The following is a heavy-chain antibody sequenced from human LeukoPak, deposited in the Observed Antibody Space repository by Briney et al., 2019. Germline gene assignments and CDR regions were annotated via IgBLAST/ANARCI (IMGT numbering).Heavy chain of an antibody. CDR3: ARGAYYDYVWGSPGAFDI. Sequence: GGSLRLSCAASGFTFSSYEMNWVRQAPGKGLEWVSYISSSGGTIYYADSVKGRFTISRDNAKNSLYLQMNSLRAEDTAVYFCARGAYYDYVWGSPGAFDIWGQGTMVTVSS. D-gene: IGHD3-16*01. CDR1: GFTFSSYE. V-gene: IGHV3-48*03. CDR2: ISSSGGTI. J-gene: IGHJ3*02.